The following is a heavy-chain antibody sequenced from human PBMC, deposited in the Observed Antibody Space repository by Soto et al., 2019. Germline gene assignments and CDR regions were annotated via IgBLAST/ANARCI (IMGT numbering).Heavy chain of an antibody. Sequence: SETLSLTCAVYGGSFSGYYWSWIRQPPGKGLVWIGEINHSGSTNYNPSLKSRVSISVDTSKNQFSLKLSSVTAADTAVYYCAKGFPTVYSSNWFDPWGQGTLVTVSS. V-gene: IGHV4-34*01. J-gene: IGHJ5*02. D-gene: IGHD4-4*01. CDR1: GGSFSGYY. CDR3: AKGFPTVYSSNWFDP. CDR2: INHSGST.